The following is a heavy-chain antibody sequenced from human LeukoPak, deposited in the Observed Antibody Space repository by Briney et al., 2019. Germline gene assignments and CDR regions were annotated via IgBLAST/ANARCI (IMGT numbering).Heavy chain of an antibody. Sequence: SESLSLTCTVSGGSISGYYWSWIRRPPGKGLEWIGEINHSGSTNYNPSLKSRVTISVDTSKNQFSLKLSSVTAADTAVYYCARGARLWFGELLQPRYYYGMDVWGQGTTVTVSS. CDR2: INHSGST. V-gene: IGHV4-34*01. CDR1: GGSISGYY. D-gene: IGHD3-10*01. J-gene: IGHJ6*02. CDR3: ARGARLWFGELLQPRYYYGMDV.